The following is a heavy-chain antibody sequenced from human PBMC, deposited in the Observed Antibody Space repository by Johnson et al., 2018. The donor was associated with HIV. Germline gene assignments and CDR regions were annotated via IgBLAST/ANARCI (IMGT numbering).Heavy chain of an antibody. CDR1: GFTFSIYD. CDR3: AKGSTPTMIIVVISAFDI. J-gene: IGHJ3*02. V-gene: IGHV3-30*18. CDR2: ISHDGTNN. Sequence: QVQLVESGGGVVQPGGSLRLSCAVSGFTFSIYDIPWVRQAPGKGLEWVAMISHDGTNNFYADSVKGRFTVSRDNSKNTLYLEANSLGPEDTATYYCAKGSTPTMIIVVISAFDIWGQGTVVAVSS. D-gene: IGHD3-22*01.